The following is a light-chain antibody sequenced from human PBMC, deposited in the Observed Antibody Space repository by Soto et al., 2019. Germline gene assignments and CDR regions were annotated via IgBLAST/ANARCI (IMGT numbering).Light chain of an antibody. V-gene: IGKV3-15*01. J-gene: IGKJ1*01. CDR1: QRVSTN. CDR2: FAS. Sequence: VMTQSPATLSVSPGERAALSCRASQRVSTNLAWYQQKPGQPPRLLIYFASTRATAVPARCTAVGSGTEFTLTIFSLPYDDLAVYYCQQYDKWPRNFGQGTKVEI. CDR3: QQYDKWPRN.